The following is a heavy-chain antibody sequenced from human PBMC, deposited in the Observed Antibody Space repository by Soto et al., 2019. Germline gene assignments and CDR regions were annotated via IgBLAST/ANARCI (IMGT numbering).Heavy chain of an antibody. CDR3: ARQDGGYYYDTSGYYSSMEV. J-gene: IGHJ6*02. CDR1: RYSFTNYW. D-gene: IGHD3-22*01. V-gene: IGHV5-51*01. CDR2: IYPGDSDT. Sequence: SGESLKISCKGSRYSFTNYWIGWVRQMPGKGLEWMGIIYPGDSDTRYSPSFQGQVTISADKSISTAYLQWSSLKASDTAMYYCARQDGGYYYDTSGYYSSMEVWGQGTTVTVSS.